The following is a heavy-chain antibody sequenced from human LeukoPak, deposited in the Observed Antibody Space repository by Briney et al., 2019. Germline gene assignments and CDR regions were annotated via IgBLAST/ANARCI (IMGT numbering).Heavy chain of an antibody. J-gene: IGHJ4*02. Sequence: SETLSLTCTVSGGSISSSSYYWGWIRQPPGKGLEWIGSSYDSGSTYYNPSLSSLVTISVDTSKNQFFLKPSSVTAADTAVYYCARYYGSGSARSYFDYWGQGTLVTVSS. V-gene: IGHV4-39*07. CDR2: SYDSGST. CDR3: ARYYGSGSARSYFDY. D-gene: IGHD3-10*01. CDR1: GGSISSSSYY.